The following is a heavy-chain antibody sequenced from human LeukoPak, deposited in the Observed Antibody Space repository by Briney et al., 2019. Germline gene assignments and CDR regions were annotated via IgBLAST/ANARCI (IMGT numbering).Heavy chain of an antibody. CDR1: GFTFSSYW. J-gene: IGHJ4*02. Sequence: PSGGSLRLSCAASGFTFSSYWMHWVRQAPGKGLVWVSRINSDGSSTSYADSVKGRFTISRDNAKNTLYLQMNSLRAEDTAVYYCVKASGGDYVLGYWGQGTLVTVSS. D-gene: IGHD4-17*01. V-gene: IGHV3-74*01. CDR2: INSDGSST. CDR3: VKASGGDYVLGY.